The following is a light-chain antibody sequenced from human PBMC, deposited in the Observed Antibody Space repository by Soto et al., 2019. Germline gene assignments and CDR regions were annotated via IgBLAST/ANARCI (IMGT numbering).Light chain of an antibody. CDR3: FSFETTTTQI. J-gene: IGLJ1*01. V-gene: IGLV2-14*01. CDR1: SSDIGAYDY. CDR2: EVN. Sequence: QSALTQPASLSGSPGQSITISCTGTSSDIGAYDYVSWFQQHPGKAPKLMISEVNNRPSGVSNRFSGSKSGNTAHLTISGLQVEDEAEYFCFSFETTTTQIFGTSTKVTVL.